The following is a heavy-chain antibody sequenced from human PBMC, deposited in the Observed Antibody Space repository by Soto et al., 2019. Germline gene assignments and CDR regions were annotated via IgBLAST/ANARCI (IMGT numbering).Heavy chain of an antibody. V-gene: IGHV1-8*01. CDR1: GYAFTSYD. J-gene: IGHJ5*02. D-gene: IGHD4-17*01. Sequence: ASVKVSCKASGYAFTSYDINWVRQATGQGLEYLGWMNPNSGNTAYVQKFQGRVTMTWDTSITTAYMELSSLRSEDTAVYFCARGIKYGAYSRWFDPWGQGTLVTVSS. CDR2: MNPNSGNT. CDR3: ARGIKYGAYSRWFDP.